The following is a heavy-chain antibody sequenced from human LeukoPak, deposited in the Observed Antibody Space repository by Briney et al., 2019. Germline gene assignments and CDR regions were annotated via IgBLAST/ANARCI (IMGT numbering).Heavy chain of an antibody. CDR1: GFTFSDYY. J-gene: IGHJ4*02. Sequence: GGSLRLSCAASGFTFSDYYMSWIRQAPGKGLEWVSYISSSGSAIYYADSVKGRFTISRDNAKNSLYLQMNSLRAEDTAIYYCARGLPATLLDYWGQGTLVTVSS. CDR2: ISSSGSAI. CDR3: ARGLPATLLDY. V-gene: IGHV3-11*01. D-gene: IGHD2-2*01.